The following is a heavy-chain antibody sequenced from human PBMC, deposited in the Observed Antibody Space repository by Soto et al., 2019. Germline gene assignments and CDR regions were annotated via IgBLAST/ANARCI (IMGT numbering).Heavy chain of an antibody. D-gene: IGHD3-22*01. CDR2: IYYSGST. CDR3: ARLNYYDSYGTLAY. V-gene: IGHV4-39*01. CDR1: GGSISSSSYY. Sequence: SETLSLTCTVDGGSISSSSYYWGWIRQPPGKGLELIGSIYYSGSTDYNPSLKSRVTISVDTSKNQSSLKLSSVTAADTAVSSCARLNYYDSYGTLAYWRQRTLVTVS. J-gene: IGHJ4*02.